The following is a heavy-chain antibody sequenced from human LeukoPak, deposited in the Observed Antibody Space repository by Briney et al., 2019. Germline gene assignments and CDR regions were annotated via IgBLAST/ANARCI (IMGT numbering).Heavy chain of an antibody. V-gene: IGHV3-30*04. J-gene: IGHJ6*03. Sequence: PGGSLRLSCAASGFTFSSYAMHWVRQAPGKGLEWVAVISYDGSNKYYADSVKGRFTISRDNSKNTLYLQMNSLRAEDTAVYYCASLIGAGYYYMDVWGKGTTVTVSS. CDR2: ISYDGSNK. D-gene: IGHD7-27*01. CDR1: GFTFSSYA. CDR3: ASLIGAGYYYMDV.